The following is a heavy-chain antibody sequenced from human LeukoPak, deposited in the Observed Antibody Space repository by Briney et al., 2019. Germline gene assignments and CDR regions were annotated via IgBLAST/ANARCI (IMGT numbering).Heavy chain of an antibody. V-gene: IGHV3-30-3*01. J-gene: IGHJ3*02. CDR1: GFTFSSYA. CDR2: ISYDGSNK. CDR3: ARARGGIYGGDRLVYHDAFDI. D-gene: IGHD2-21*02. Sequence: GRSLRLPCAASGFTFSSYAMHWVRQAPGKGLEWVAVISYDGSNKYYADSVKGRFTISRDNSKNTLYLQMNSLRAEDTAVYYCARARGGIYGGDRLVYHDAFDIWGQGTMVTVSS.